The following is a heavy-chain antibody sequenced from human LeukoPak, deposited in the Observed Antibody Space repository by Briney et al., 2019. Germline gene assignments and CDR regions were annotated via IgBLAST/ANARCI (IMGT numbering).Heavy chain of an antibody. J-gene: IGHJ4*02. CDR2: INWNGGST. Sequence: GGSLRLSCAASGFTFDDYGMSWVRQAPGKGLEWVSGINWNGGSTGYAVSEKGRFTISRDNAKNSLYLQMNSLRAEDTALYHCARVALYSGYATFDYWGQGTLVTVSS. CDR1: GFTFDDYG. V-gene: IGHV3-20*01. D-gene: IGHD5-12*01. CDR3: ARVALYSGYATFDY.